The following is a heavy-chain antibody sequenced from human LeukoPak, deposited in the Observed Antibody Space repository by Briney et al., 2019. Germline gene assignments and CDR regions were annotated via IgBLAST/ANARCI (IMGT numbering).Heavy chain of an antibody. Sequence: GASVKVSCKASGYTFTSYYMHWVRQAPGQGLEWMGIINPSGGSTSYAQKFQGRVTMTGDTSTSTVYMELSSLRSEDTAVYYCARAPLDYDILTGYLDYWGQGTLVTVSS. D-gene: IGHD3-9*01. V-gene: IGHV1-46*01. CDR2: INPSGGST. CDR3: ARAPLDYDILTGYLDY. J-gene: IGHJ4*02. CDR1: GYTFTSYY.